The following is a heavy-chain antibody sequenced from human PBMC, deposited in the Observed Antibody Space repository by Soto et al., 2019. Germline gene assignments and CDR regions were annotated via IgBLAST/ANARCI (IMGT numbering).Heavy chain of an antibody. Sequence: GGSLRLSCAASGFTFSSYGMHWVRQAPGKGLEWVAVIWYDGSNKYYADSVKGRFTISRDNSKNTLYLQMNSLRAEDTAAYYCARGGADLFFDYWGQGTLVTVSS. CDR3: ARGGADLFFDY. CDR1: GFTFSSYG. V-gene: IGHV3-33*01. J-gene: IGHJ4*02. CDR2: IWYDGSNK.